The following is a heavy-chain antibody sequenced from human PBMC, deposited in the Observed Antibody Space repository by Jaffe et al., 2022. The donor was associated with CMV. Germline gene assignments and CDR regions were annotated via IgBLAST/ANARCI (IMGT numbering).Heavy chain of an antibody. J-gene: IGHJ4*02. D-gene: IGHD3-3*01. CDR3: AREGPSMASNEPGGFWDY. Sequence: QVQLVQSGAEVKKPGSSVKVSCKASGGTFSSYAISWVRQAPGQGLEWMGRIIPILGIANYAQKFQGRVTITADKSTSTAYMELSSLRSEDTAVYYCAREGPSMASNEPGGFWDYWGQGTLVTVSS. CDR2: IIPILGIA. CDR1: GGTFSSYA. V-gene: IGHV1-69*09.